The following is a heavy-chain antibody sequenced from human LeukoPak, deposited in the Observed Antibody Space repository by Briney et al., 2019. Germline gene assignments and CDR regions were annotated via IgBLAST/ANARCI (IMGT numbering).Heavy chain of an antibody. CDR2: ISSTSSTI. CDR1: GFTFSSYS. CDR3: ARDPDYGGGFDY. D-gene: IGHD4-17*01. Sequence: GGSLRLSCGASGFTFSSYSMNWVRQAPGKGVEGVSYISSTSSTIYYADSVKGRFTISRDNARNSLYLQMNSLWAEDTAVYYCARDPDYGGGFDYWGQGTLVTVSS. J-gene: IGHJ4*02. V-gene: IGHV3-48*01.